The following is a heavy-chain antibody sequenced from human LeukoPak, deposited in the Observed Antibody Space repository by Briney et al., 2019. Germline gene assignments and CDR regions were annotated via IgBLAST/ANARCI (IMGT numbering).Heavy chain of an antibody. Sequence: GSLRLSCAASGFTFDDYAMHWVRQAPGKGLEWVSLISGDGGSTYYADSVKGRFTISRDNSKNSLYLQMNSLRTEDTALYYCAKDIGSATVNASFDYWGQGTLVTVSS. D-gene: IGHD4-11*01. CDR1: GFTFDDYA. J-gene: IGHJ4*02. CDR3: AKDIGSATVNASFDY. CDR2: ISGDGGST. V-gene: IGHV3-43*02.